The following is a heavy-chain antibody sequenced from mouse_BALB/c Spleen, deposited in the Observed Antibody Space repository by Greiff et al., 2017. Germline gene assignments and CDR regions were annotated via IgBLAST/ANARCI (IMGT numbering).Heavy chain of an antibody. CDR2: ISTYYGDA. CDR1: GYTFTDYA. Sequence: QVQLKQSGPEVVRPGVSVKISCKGSGYTFTDYAMHWVKQSHAKSLEWIGVISTYYGDASYNQKFKGKATMTVDKSSSTAYMELARLTSEDSAIYYCARGGTTPFAYWGQGTLVTVSA. J-gene: IGHJ3*01. V-gene: IGHV1-67*01. D-gene: IGHD2-14*01. CDR3: ARGGTTPFAY.